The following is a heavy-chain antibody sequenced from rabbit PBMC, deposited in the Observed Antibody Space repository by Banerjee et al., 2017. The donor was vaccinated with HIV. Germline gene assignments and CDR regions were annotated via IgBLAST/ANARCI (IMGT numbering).Heavy chain of an antibody. Sequence: QSLEESGGDLVKPGASLTLTCTASGFSFSSSDYMCWVRQAPGKGLEWIACIYAGSSGSTYYASWAKGRFTISKTSSTTVTLQMTSLTAADTATYFCARGDTYDDAGYLLWGQGTLVTVS. CDR2: IYAGSSGST. CDR1: GFSFSSSDY. J-gene: IGHJ4*01. D-gene: IGHD6-1*01. V-gene: IGHV1S40*01. CDR3: ARGDTYDDAGYLL.